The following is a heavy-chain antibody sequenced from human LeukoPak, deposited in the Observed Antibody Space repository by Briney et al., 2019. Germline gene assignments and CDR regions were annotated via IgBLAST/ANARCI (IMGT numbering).Heavy chain of an antibody. CDR3: ARVWSSGWYKRDAFDI. V-gene: IGHV1-18*01. D-gene: IGHD6-19*01. CDR1: GYTFTSYG. CDR2: ISAYNGNT. Sequence: ASLKVSCKASGYTFTSYGISWVRQAPGQGLEWMGWISAYNGNTNYAQKLQGRVTMTTDTSTSTAYMELRSLRSDDTAVYYCARVWSSGWYKRDAFDIWGQGTMVTVSS. J-gene: IGHJ3*02.